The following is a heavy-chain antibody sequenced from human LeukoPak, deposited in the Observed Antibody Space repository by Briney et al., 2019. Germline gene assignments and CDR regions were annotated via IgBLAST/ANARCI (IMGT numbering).Heavy chain of an antibody. Sequence: GSLRLSCAASGFTFSNFWMSWVRQAPGKGLEWVANIKYDGSGKHYVDSVKGRFTISRDNAKNSLYLQMNSLRAEDTAVYYCASDSDDYGDYWGQGTLVTVSS. CDR2: IKYDGSGK. D-gene: IGHD4/OR15-4a*01. CDR3: ASDSDDYGDY. V-gene: IGHV3-7*01. J-gene: IGHJ4*02. CDR1: GFTFSNFW.